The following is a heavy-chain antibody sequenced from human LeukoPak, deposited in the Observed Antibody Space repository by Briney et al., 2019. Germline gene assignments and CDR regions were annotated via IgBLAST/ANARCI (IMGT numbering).Heavy chain of an antibody. Sequence: PGGSLRLSCAASGFTVSSSYMSWVRQAPGKGLEWVSVIHSGGNTYYADSVKGRFTISRDNSKNTLYLQMNSLRAEDTAVYYCTRDLNSGGSCWGQGTLDTVSS. CDR1: GFTVSSSY. CDR2: IHSGGNT. D-gene: IGHD2-15*01. CDR3: TRDLNSGGSC. J-gene: IGHJ4*02. V-gene: IGHV3-53*01.